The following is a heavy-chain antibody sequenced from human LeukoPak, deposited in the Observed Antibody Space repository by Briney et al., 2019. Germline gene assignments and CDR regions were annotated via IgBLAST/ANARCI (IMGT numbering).Heavy chain of an antibody. CDR1: GFTFSSHW. J-gene: IGHJ4*02. Sequence: GGSLRLSCAASGFTFSSHWMSWVRQAPGKGLEWVANINQDGSEKYYVDSVKGRFTISRDNAKNSLYLQMNSLRAEDTAVYYCARAPRYWGQGTLVTVSS. CDR3: ARAPRY. V-gene: IGHV3-7*01. CDR2: INQDGSEK.